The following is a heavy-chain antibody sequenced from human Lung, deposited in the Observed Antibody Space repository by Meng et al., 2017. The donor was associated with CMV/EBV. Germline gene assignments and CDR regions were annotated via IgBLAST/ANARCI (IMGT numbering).Heavy chain of an antibody. Sequence: GESLKISCAASGFTFSSYGMHWVRQAPGKGLEWVAVIWNDGSIKYYADSVKGRFTISRDNSKNTLYLQMYSLRADDTAVYHCAKAQFGRYFDGRDGMDVWGQGTTXTVSS. D-gene: IGHD3-9*01. CDR2: IWNDGSIK. CDR1: GFTFSSYG. J-gene: IGHJ6*02. CDR3: AKAQFGRYFDGRDGMDV. V-gene: IGHV3-33*06.